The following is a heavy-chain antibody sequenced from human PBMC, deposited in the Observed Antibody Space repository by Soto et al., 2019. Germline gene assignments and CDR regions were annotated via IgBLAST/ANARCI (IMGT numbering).Heavy chain of an antibody. CDR2: IYYSGST. J-gene: IGHJ6*03. V-gene: IGHV4-59*08. Sequence: SETLSLTCTVSGGSISSYYWSWIRQPPGKGLEWIGYIYYSGSTNYNPSLKSRVTISVDTSKNQFSLKLSSVTAADTAVYYCARQSYYDFWSGYPFWGKGTTVTVS. CDR3: ARQSYYDFWSGYPF. D-gene: IGHD3-3*01. CDR1: GGSISSYY.